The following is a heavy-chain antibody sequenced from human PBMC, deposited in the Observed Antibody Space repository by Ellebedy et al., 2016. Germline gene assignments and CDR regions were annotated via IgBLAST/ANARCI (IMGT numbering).Heavy chain of an antibody. D-gene: IGHD3-22*01. Sequence: GESLKISXAASGFTFSDYYMSWIRQAPGKGLEWVSYISSSGSTIYYADSVKGRFTISRDNAKNSLYLQMNSLRAEDTAVYYCARIINGDSSGYYQDYWGQGTLVTVSS. CDR2: ISSSGSTI. J-gene: IGHJ4*02. CDR1: GFTFSDYY. CDR3: ARIINGDSSGYYQDY. V-gene: IGHV3-11*01.